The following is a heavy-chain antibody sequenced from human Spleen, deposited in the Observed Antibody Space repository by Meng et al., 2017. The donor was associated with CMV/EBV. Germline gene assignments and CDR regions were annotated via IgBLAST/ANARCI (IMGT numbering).Heavy chain of an antibody. CDR3: ARGPRGYSYEKDWFDP. D-gene: IGHD5-18*01. V-gene: IGHV4-61*03. CDR1: GGSVSSGSYY. J-gene: IGHJ5*02. CDR2: IYYNGGT. Sequence: SETLSLTCTVSGGSVSSGSYYWSWLRQPPGKGLQWIGYIYYNGGTNYNPSLKSRVTISVDTSKNHFSLKLSSVTAADTAVYYCARGPRGYSYEKDWFDPWGQGTLVTVSS.